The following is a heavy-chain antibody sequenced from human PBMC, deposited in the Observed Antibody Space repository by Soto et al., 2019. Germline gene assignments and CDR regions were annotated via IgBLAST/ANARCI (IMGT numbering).Heavy chain of an antibody. CDR1: GFTFSRYW. J-gene: IGHJ4*02. CDR3: AKGRGSGWAWYFDN. CDR2: ISGDGVHT. D-gene: IGHD6-19*01. Sequence: PGGSLRLSCATSGFTFSRYWIHWVRQAPEEGLVWVSRISGDGVHTDYAESVKGRFTVSRDIAKSTGYLQMNNLRAEDTAIYYCAKGRGSGWAWYFDNWGQGTLVTVSS. V-gene: IGHV3-74*01.